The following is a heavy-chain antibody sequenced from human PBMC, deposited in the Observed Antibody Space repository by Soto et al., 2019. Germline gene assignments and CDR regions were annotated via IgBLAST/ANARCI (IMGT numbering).Heavy chain of an antibody. Sequence: GEYLKISCKGSGYSFTSYWTGWVRQMPGKGPEWMGIIYPGDSDTKYNPSFQGQVTISADKSITTTYLQWSSLKASDTAIYYCAASIFYYGMDVWGQGTTVTVSS. CDR2: IYPGDSDT. V-gene: IGHV5-51*01. CDR3: AASIFYYGMDV. J-gene: IGHJ6*02. CDR1: GYSFTSYW.